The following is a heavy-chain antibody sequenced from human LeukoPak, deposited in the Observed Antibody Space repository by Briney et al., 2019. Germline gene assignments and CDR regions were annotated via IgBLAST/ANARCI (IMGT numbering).Heavy chain of an antibody. CDR3: ANTRVHYFDY. CDR2: ISGDGGST. J-gene: IGHJ4*02. V-gene: IGHV3-43*02. D-gene: IGHD2-2*01. CDR1: GFTFDDYA. Sequence: PGGSLRLSCAASGFTFDDYAMHWVRQAPGKGLEWVSLISGDGGSTYYADSVKGRFIISRDNSKNSLYLQMNSLRTEDTALYYCANTRVHYFDYWGQGTLVTVSS.